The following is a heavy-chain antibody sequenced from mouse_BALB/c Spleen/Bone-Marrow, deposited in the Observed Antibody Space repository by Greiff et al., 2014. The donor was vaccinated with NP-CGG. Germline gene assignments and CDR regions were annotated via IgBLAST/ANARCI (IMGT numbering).Heavy chain of an antibody. CDR2: IGSGGSYT. V-gene: IGHV5-6*01. CDR3: SRLSYDYDGAWFAY. Sequence: EVKLMESGGDLVRPGGSLKLSCAASGFTFSSYDMSWVRQTPDKRLEWVATIGSGGSYTYYPDSVNGRFTISRDNAKNTLYLQMSSLKSEDTAMYYCSRLSYDYDGAWFAYWGQGTLVTVSA. J-gene: IGHJ3*01. CDR1: GFTFSSYD. D-gene: IGHD2-4*01.